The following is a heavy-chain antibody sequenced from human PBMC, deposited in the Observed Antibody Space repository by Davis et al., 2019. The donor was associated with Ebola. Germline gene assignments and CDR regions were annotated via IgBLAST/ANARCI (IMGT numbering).Heavy chain of an antibody. D-gene: IGHD6-19*01. CDR3: ARGYSSGWYGFDY. J-gene: IGHJ4*02. CDR1: GYTFNRYG. CDR2: ISTYNGNT. V-gene: IGHV1-18*01. Sequence: AASVKVSCKSSGYTFNRYGISWVRQAPGQGLEWMGWISTYNGNTDYAQKLQGRVTMTTDTSTSTAYMELRSLRSDDTAVYYCARGYSSGWYGFDYWGQGTLVTVSS.